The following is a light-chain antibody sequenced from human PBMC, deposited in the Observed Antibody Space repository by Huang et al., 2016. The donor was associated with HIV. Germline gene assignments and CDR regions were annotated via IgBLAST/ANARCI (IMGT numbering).Light chain of an antibody. CDR3: QQYDDVPIS. V-gene: IGKV1-33*01. CDR1: QDINNF. Sequence: DIQMTQSPSSLSASVGDRVTITCQASQDINNFLNWYQQKPGKAPKLLILDASNLQEGEPSSFSGSGSGTHVTFTITSLQRDDIGTYYCQQYDDVPISFGGGTKV. CDR2: DAS. J-gene: IGKJ4*01.